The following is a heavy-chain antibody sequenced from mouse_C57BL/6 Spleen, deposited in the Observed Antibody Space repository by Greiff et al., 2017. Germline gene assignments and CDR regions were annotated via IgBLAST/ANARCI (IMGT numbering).Heavy chain of an antibody. CDR1: GYTFTDYY. Sequence: EVQLQQSGPELVKPGASVKISCKASGYTFTDYYMNWVKQSHGKSLEWIGDINPNNGGTSYNQKFKGKATLTVDKSSSTAYMELRSLTSEDSAVYYCARERVTKAMDYWGQGTSVTVSS. CDR3: ARERVTKAMDY. CDR2: INPNNGGT. D-gene: IGHD2-12*01. J-gene: IGHJ4*01. V-gene: IGHV1-26*01.